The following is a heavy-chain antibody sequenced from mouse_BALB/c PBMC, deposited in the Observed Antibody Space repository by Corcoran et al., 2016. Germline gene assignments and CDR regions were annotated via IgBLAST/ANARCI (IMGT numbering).Heavy chain of an antibody. V-gene: IGHV1S34*01. Sequence: LVKTGASVKISCKASGYSFTGYYMHWVKQSHGKSLEWIGYISCYNGATSYNQKFKDKATFTVDTSSSTAYMQFNSLTSEDSAVYYCARITTAPYYAMDYWGQGTSVTVSS. J-gene: IGHJ4*01. CDR3: ARITTAPYYAMDY. D-gene: IGHD1-2*01. CDR1: GYSFTGYY. CDR2: ISCYNGAT.